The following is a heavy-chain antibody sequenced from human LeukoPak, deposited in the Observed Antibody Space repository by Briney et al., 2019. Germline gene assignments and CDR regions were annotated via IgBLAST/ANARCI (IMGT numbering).Heavy chain of an antibody. Sequence: GASVKVSCKASANTLGYYIHWVRQAPGQGLEWMGWINPNSGGTNYAQKFQGRVTMTRDTSFSTAFMELSRLRSDDTAVYYCAREPREYYYDSSGYYGYWGQGTLVTVSS. CDR2: INPNSGGT. V-gene: IGHV1-2*02. CDR1: ANTLGYY. CDR3: AREPREYYYDSSGYYGY. J-gene: IGHJ4*02. D-gene: IGHD3-22*01.